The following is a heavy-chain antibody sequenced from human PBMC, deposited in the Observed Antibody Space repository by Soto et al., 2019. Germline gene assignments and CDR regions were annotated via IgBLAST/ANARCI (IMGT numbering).Heavy chain of an antibody. V-gene: IGHV3-21*01. CDR2: ISSSSSYI. CDR1: GFTFSSYS. CDR3: ARGCSGGSCYPY. J-gene: IGHJ4*02. D-gene: IGHD2-15*01. Sequence: GGSLRLSCAASGFTFSSYSMNWVRQAPGEGLEWVSSISSSSSYIYYADSVKGRFTISRDNAKNSLYLQMNSLRAEDTAVNYCARGCSGGSCYPYWGQGTLVTVSS.